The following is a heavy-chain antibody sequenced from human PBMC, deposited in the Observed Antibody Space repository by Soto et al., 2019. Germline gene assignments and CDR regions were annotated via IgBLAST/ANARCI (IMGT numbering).Heavy chain of an antibody. D-gene: IGHD7-27*01. Sequence: PGGSLKISCAASGFSFSISPMHWVRQAPGKGPEWVALISYDGTNKYYADSVKGRFTISRDNSKSTLYLQVDSLRPEDAAVCYCARDPKTSGGQHWAFNYFDSWGQGTLVTVSS. CDR1: GFSFSISP. CDR3: ARDPKTSGGQHWAFNYFDS. CDR2: ISYDGTNK. J-gene: IGHJ4*02. V-gene: IGHV3-30-3*01.